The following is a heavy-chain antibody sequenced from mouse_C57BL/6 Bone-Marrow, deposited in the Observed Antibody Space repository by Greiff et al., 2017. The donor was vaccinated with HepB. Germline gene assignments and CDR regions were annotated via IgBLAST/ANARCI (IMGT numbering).Heavy chain of an antibody. J-gene: IGHJ4*01. CDR2: IDPENGDT. Sequence: EVQLVESGAELVRPGASVKLSCTASGFNIKDDYMHWVKQRPEQGLEWIGWIDPENGDTEYASKFQGKATITADTSSNTAYLQLSSLTSEDTAVYYCTTRAYSFYAMDYWGQGTSVTVSS. V-gene: IGHV14-4*01. D-gene: IGHD2-12*01. CDR3: TTRAYSFYAMDY. CDR1: GFNIKDDY.